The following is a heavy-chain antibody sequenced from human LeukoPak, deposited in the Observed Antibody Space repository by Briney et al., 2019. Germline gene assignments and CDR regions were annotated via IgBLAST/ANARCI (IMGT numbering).Heavy chain of an antibody. J-gene: IGHJ4*02. D-gene: IGHD3-22*01. Sequence: SETLSLTCTVSGGSISSSSYYWGWIRQPPGKGLEWIGSIYYRGSTYYNPSLKSRVTISVDTSKNQFSLKLSSVTAADTAVYYCARAATYYYDSSGYYFLYYFDYWGQGTLVTVSS. CDR2: IYYRGST. CDR3: ARAATYYYDSSGYYFLYYFDY. V-gene: IGHV4-39*07. CDR1: GGSISSSSYY.